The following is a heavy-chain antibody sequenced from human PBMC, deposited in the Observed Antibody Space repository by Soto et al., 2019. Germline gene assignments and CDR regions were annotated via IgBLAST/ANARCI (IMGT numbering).Heavy chain of an antibody. D-gene: IGHD6-19*01. J-gene: IGHJ3*02. V-gene: IGHV1-3*01. Sequence: ASVKVSCKASGYTFTSYAMHWVRQGPGQRLEWMGWINAGNGNTKYSQKFQGRVTITRDTSASTAYMELSSLRSEDTAVYYCARRIAVALHAFDIWGQGTMVTVSS. CDR1: GYTFTSYA. CDR2: INAGNGNT. CDR3: ARRIAVALHAFDI.